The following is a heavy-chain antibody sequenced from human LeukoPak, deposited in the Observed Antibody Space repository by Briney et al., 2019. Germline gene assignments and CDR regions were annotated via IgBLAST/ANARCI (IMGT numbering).Heavy chain of an antibody. D-gene: IGHD3-22*01. CDR2: ISAYNGNT. CDR3: ARAGQYYYDSSGYYYY. Sequence: ASVKVSCKASGYTFTSYGISWVRQAPGQGLEWMGWISAYNGNTNYAQKLQGRVTMTTDTSTSTAYMELRSLRSDDTAVYYCARAGQYYYDSSGYYYYWGQGTLVTVSS. CDR1: GYTFTSYG. V-gene: IGHV1-18*01. J-gene: IGHJ4*02.